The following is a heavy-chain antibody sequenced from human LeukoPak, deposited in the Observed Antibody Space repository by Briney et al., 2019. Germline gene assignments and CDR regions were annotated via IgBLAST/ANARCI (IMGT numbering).Heavy chain of an antibody. CDR2: LSYDGSNK. V-gene: IGHV3-30*18. CDR1: GFTFSSYA. CDR3: AKSLNFDN. D-gene: IGHD2-8*01. J-gene: IGHJ5*02. Sequence: GSLRLSCAASGFTFSSYAMSWVRPAPGKGPEWLTFLSYDGSNKYYADSVRGRFTISRDTSKNTLYPQMNSLRVEDTAVYFCAKSLNFDNWGQGTLVTVSS.